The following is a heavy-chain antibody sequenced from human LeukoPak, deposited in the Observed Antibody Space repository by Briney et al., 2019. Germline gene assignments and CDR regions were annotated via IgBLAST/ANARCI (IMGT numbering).Heavy chain of an antibody. D-gene: IGHD5/OR15-5a*01. CDR3: ARLPLSIGERKEDAFDI. CDR1: GGSISSYY. Sequence: PSETLSLTCTVSGGSISSYYWSWIRQPPGKGLEWIGYIYYSGSTNYNPSLKSRVTISVDTSKNQFSLKLSSVTAADTAVYYCARLPLSIGERKEDAFDIWGQGTMVTVSS. V-gene: IGHV4-59*08. J-gene: IGHJ3*02. CDR2: IYYSGST.